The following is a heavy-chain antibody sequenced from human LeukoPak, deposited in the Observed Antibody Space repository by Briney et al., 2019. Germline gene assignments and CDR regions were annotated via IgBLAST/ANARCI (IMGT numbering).Heavy chain of an antibody. CDR1: GLTFSSYA. D-gene: IGHD5-18*01. Sequence: PGGSLRLSCAASGLTFSSYALHWVRQGPGKGLEWVAVISYDGSNKYYADSVKGRFTISRDNSKNTLYLQMNSLRAEDTAVYDCARAEGGYSYGTFDYWGQGTLVTGSS. CDR3: ARAEGGYSYGTFDY. CDR2: ISYDGSNK. V-gene: IGHV3-30-3*01. J-gene: IGHJ4*02.